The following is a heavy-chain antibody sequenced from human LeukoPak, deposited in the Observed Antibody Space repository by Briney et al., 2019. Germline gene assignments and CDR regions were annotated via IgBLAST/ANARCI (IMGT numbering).Heavy chain of an antibody. CDR3: ARLRQGCSGDSCYLHFDY. CDR2: IYYSVST. V-gene: IGHV4-59*08. CDR1: GGSITTYY. Sequence: PSETLSLTCTVSGGSITTYYWSWIRQPPGKGLEWIGYIYYSVSTNYNPSLKSRVTISIDTSNNQFSLKLSSVTAADTAVYYCARLRQGCSGDSCYLHFDYWGQGTLVTVSS. J-gene: IGHJ4*02. D-gene: IGHD2-15*01.